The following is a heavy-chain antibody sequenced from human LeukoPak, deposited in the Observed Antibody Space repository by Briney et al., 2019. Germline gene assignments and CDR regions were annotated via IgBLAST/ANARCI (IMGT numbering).Heavy chain of an antibody. CDR3: ARDVGYSYGYGFDY. V-gene: IGHV1-8*01. D-gene: IGHD5-18*01. CDR2: MNPNSGNT. J-gene: IGHJ4*02. CDR1: GYTFTSYD. Sequence: GASVKVSCKASGYTFTSYDINWVRQAPGQGLEWMGWMNPNSGNTGYAQKFQGRVTMTRNTSISTAYMELSSLRSEDTAVYYCARDVGYSYGYGFDYWGQGTLVTVSS.